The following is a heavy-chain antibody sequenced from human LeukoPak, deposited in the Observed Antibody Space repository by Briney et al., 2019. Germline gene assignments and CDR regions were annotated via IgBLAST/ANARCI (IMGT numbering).Heavy chain of an antibody. Sequence: AGSLRLSRAASGFTLSIYAMSWVRQAPGKGLEWVSAISGSGGSTYYADSVKGRFTISRDNSKNTLYLQMNSLRAEDTAVYYCAKLGYGDYVGTLGGSYYFDYWGQGTLVTVSS. CDR1: GFTLSIYA. J-gene: IGHJ4*02. CDR3: AKLGYGDYVGTLGGSYYFDY. D-gene: IGHD4-17*01. CDR2: ISGSGGST. V-gene: IGHV3-23*01.